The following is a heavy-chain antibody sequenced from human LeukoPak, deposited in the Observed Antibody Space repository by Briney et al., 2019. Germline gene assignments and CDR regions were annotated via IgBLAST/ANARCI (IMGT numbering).Heavy chain of an antibody. J-gene: IGHJ3*02. Sequence: EASVKVSCKASGYTFTGYYMHWVRQAPGQGLEWMGWINPNSGGTNYAQKFQGRVTMTRDTSISTAYMELSRLRSDDTAVYYCARTGGTYCTNGVCYQIHDAFDIWGQGTMVTVSS. D-gene: IGHD2-8*01. CDR2: INPNSGGT. CDR3: ARTGGTYCTNGVCYQIHDAFDI. V-gene: IGHV1-2*02. CDR1: GYTFTGYY.